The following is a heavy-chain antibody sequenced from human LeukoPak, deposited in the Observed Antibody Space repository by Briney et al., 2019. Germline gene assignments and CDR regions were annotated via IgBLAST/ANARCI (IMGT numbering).Heavy chain of an antibody. V-gene: IGHV1-3*01. Sequence: ASVKVSCKASGFTFTDHAMQWVRQAPGQRLEWMGWINAGNANTKYSQKFQGRVTLTRDTSASTAYTELRSLRSDDTAVYYCARAGWGGVGEAKSYWGQGTLVTVSS. CDR2: INAGNANT. CDR3: ARAGWGGVGEAKSY. D-gene: IGHD2-15*01. CDR1: GFTFTDHA. J-gene: IGHJ4*02.